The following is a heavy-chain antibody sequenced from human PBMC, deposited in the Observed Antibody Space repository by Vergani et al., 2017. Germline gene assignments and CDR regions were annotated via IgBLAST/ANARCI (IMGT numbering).Heavy chain of an antibody. V-gene: IGHV2-70*04. D-gene: IGHD3-22*01. CDR2: IDWNDQT. J-gene: IGHJ4*02. Sequence: QVTLKESGPALVKPTQTLTLTCTFSGFSLNTYGMHVTWIRQPPGRALEWLARIDWNDQTYYTTSLRTRITISKDTSKNQVALTMTNMDPVDTATYYCTRTLSDSRGYFIDYWGQGTLVTVSS. CDR3: TRTLSDSRGYFIDY. CDR1: GFSLNTYGMH.